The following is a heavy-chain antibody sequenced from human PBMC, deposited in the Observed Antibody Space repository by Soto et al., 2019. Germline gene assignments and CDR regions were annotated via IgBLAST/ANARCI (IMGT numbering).Heavy chain of an antibody. CDR1: GFSFSDYY. D-gene: IGHD4-17*01. CDR3: ARDCGDKDYYSYGMDV. J-gene: IGHJ6*02. V-gene: IGHV3-11*01. Sequence: GALRLFWATSGFSFSDYYKKWIPPASGKGLELVSYISSGGNTIYYADSVKGRFTISRDNAKNSMYLQMNSLRAEDTAVYYCARDCGDKDYYSYGMDVWGQGTKVTVS. CDR2: ISSGGNTI.